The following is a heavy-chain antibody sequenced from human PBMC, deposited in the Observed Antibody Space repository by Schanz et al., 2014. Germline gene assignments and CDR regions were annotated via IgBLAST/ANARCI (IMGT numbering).Heavy chain of an antibody. Sequence: QLQLVQSGAEVKKPGSSVKVSCKASRSTFSSYTISWVRQARGQGLEWVGWISPYTGNTHYFDKMEGRVTMTTAKSTSTAYMELSSLRYEDTALYYCARGTMPGTFDIWGQGTMVTVSS. D-gene: IGHD2-2*01. CDR3: ARGTMPGTFDI. CDR2: ISPYTGNT. CDR1: RSTFSSYT. J-gene: IGHJ3*02. V-gene: IGHV1-69*02.